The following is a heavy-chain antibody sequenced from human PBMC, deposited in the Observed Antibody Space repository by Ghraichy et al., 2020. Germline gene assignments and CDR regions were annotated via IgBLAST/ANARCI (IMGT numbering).Heavy chain of an antibody. D-gene: IGHD3-10*01. V-gene: IGHV4-31*03. CDR2: IYYTGST. CDR3: ARVAGGYFDY. CDR1: GDSISSGECY. J-gene: IGHJ4*02. Sequence: SETPSLTCTVSGDSISSGECYWGWVRQPPGKGLEWIGFIYYTGSTDYSASLKSRLTISVDTSKNQFSLDLRSVTAADTAVYYCARVAGGYFDYWGQGKLVTVST.